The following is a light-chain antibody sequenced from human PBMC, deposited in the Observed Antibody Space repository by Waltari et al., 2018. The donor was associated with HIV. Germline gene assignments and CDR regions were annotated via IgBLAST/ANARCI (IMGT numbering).Light chain of an antibody. V-gene: IGLV1-51*01. CDR3: GTWDTSLAAYV. Sequence: QSILTRPPSVSAAPGHTVNIPCSGSTSTIAHTYVSWYQHIPGTAPNLLIFENDKRPSGIPDRFSGSKSGTSAILGIIGLQPGDEADYYCGTWDTSLAAYVFTTGTKVTV. CDR1: TSTIAHTY. CDR2: END. J-gene: IGLJ1*01.